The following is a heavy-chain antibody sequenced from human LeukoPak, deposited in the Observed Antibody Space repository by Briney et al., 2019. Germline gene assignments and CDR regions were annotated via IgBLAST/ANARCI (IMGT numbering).Heavy chain of an antibody. Sequence: PGGALRLSCAASGFTFSRYSMTWVRQAPGKGVEWVSSISSSSYYIYYAASVKGRFTISTDNAKNSLYLQMNSLRAEDTAVYYCAREVGALDYWGQGTLVTVSS. CDR1: GFTFSRYS. V-gene: IGHV3-21*01. CDR2: ISSSSYYI. CDR3: AREVGALDY. D-gene: IGHD1-26*01. J-gene: IGHJ4*02.